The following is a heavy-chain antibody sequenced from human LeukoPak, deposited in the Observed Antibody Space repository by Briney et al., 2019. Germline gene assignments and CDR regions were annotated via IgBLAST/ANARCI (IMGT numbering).Heavy chain of an antibody. CDR1: GGSISSYY. V-gene: IGHV4-59*01. CDR2: IYYSGST. J-gene: IGHJ4*02. D-gene: IGHD3-22*01. Sequence: SETLSLTCTVSGGSISSYYWSWIRQPPGKGLEWIGYIYYSGSTNYNPSLKSRVTISVDTSKNQFSLKLSSVTAADTAVYYCARHYDSSGYYPGYFDYWGQGTLVTVSS. CDR3: ARHYDSSGYYPGYFDY.